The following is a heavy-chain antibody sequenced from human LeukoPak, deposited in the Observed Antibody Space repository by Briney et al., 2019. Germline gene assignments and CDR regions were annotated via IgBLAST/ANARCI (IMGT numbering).Heavy chain of an antibody. J-gene: IGHJ4*02. CDR2: IRYDGSNK. V-gene: IGHV3-30*02. D-gene: IGHD3-16*02. CDR3: AKDRPPLRLGELSLYLDY. CDR1: GFTFSSYG. Sequence: PGGSLRLSCAASGFTFSSYGMQWVRQAPGKGVEGVAFIRYDGSNKYYADSVRGRFTISRDSSKNTLYLQMSSLRAEDTAVYYCAKDRPPLRLGELSLYLDYWGQGTLVTVSS.